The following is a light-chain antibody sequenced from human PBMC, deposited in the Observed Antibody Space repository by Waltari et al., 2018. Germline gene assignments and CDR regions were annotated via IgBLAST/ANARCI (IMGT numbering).Light chain of an antibody. CDR2: WAS. V-gene: IGKV4-1*01. J-gene: IGKJ2*01. CDR1: QSVLSNNQNY. Sequence: DFVLTQSPDSLAASLGERATINSRSSQSVLSNNQNYLAWYQQKPGQPPKLLIYWASTRASGVPDRFGGSGSGTDFTLTISSLQAEDVAVYYCQQYYSTPYTFGQGTKLEIK. CDR3: QQYYSTPYT.